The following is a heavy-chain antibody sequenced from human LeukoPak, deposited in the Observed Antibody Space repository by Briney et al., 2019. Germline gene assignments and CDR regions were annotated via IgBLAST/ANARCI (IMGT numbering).Heavy chain of an antibody. Sequence: SETLSLTCTVSGGSISSGSYYWGWIRQPPGKGLEWIGSIYYSGSTYYNPSLKSRVTISVDTSKNQFSLKLSSVTAADTAVYYCARVGYSSSGAYYYYYMDVWGQATMVTVSS. CDR3: ARVGYSSSGAYYYYYMDV. V-gene: IGHV4-39*07. CDR2: IYYSGST. D-gene: IGHD6-13*01. J-gene: IGHJ6*03. CDR1: GGSISSGSYY.